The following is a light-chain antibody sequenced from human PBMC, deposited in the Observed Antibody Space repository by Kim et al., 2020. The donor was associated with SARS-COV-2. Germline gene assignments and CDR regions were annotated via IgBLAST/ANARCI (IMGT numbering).Light chain of an antibody. CDR1: SSDVGGYNL. CDR3: CSYAGRSTFVI. CDR2: EVT. J-gene: IGLJ2*01. V-gene: IGLV2-23*02. Sequence: QSALTQPASVSGSPGQSITISCTGTSSDVGGYNLVSWYQQQPGKAPKLMIYEVTRRPSGVSNRFSGSKSGNTASLTISGLQAEDEADYSCCSYAGRSTFVIFGGGTQLTVL.